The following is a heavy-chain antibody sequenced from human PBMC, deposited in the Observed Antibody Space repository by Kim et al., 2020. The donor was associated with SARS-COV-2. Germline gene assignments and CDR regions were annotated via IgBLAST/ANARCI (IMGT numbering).Heavy chain of an antibody. CDR2: IYYSGST. Sequence: SETLSLTCTVSGGSISSSSYYWGWIRQPPGKGLEWIGSIYYSGSTYYNPSLKSRVTISVDTSKNQFSLKLSSVTAADTAVYYCARHGAHSSSWYRGSYSLSSPPNGMDVWGQGTTVTVSS. CDR1: GGSISSSSYY. V-gene: IGHV4-39*01. J-gene: IGHJ6*02. CDR3: ARHGAHSSSWYRGSYSLSSPPNGMDV. D-gene: IGHD6-13*01.